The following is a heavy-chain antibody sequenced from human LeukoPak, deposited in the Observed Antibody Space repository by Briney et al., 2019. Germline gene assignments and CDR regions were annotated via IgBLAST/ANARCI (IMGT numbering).Heavy chain of an antibody. Sequence: GGSLRLSCTASGFTFSSYSMNWVRQTPGKGLEWVSYISSSSSTIHYADSVKGRFTISRDNAKNSLYLEMNSLRAEDTAVYYCAPKMYYYDSSAYYPFDYWGQGTPVTVSS. D-gene: IGHD3-22*01. V-gene: IGHV3-48*01. J-gene: IGHJ4*02. CDR3: APKMYYYDSSAYYPFDY. CDR2: ISSSSSTI. CDR1: GFTFSSYS.